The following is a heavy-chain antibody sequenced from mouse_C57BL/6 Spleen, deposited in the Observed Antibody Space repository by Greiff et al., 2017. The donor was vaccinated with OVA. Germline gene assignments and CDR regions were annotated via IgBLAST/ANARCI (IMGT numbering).Heavy chain of an antibody. Sequence: VQLQQSGAELARPGASVKMSCKASGYTFTSYTMHWVKQRPGQGLEWIGYINPSSGYTKYKQKFKDKATLTADKSSSTAYMQLSSLTSEDSAVYYCATIHSNGFAYWGQGTLVTVSA. V-gene: IGHV1-4*01. J-gene: IGHJ3*01. CDR2: INPSSGYT. CDR3: ATIHSNGFAY. D-gene: IGHD2-5*01. CDR1: GYTFTSYT.